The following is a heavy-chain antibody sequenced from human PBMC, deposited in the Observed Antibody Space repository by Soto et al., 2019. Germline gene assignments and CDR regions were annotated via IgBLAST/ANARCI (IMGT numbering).Heavy chain of an antibody. Sequence: GGSLRLSCAASGFTFSSYWMSWVRQAPGKGLEWVANIKQDGSEKYYVDSVKGRFTISRDNAKNSLYLQMDSLRAEDTAVYYCARFKISGSYSFDYWGQGTLVTVSS. D-gene: IGHD3-10*01. CDR2: IKQDGSEK. J-gene: IGHJ4*02. CDR1: GFTFSSYW. V-gene: IGHV3-7*03. CDR3: ARFKISGSYSFDY.